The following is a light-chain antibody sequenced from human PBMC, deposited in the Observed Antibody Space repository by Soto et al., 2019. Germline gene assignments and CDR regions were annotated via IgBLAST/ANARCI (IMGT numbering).Light chain of an antibody. CDR2: DAS. V-gene: IGKV1-5*01. CDR1: QSISNR. CDR3: QQYYSSSK. Sequence: DRRVTEGPWSLSAAVRGGVMFACRASQSISNRLAWYQQKPRKAPKLLIYDASSLESGVPSRFSGSGSGAAFTLSISSLPPDDFAIYYCQQYYSSSKLGQGTKVDNK. J-gene: IGKJ1*01.